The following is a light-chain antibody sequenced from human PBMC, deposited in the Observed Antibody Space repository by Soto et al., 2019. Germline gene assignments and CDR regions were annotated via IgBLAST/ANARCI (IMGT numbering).Light chain of an antibody. V-gene: IGKV3-20*01. CDR1: QSVTSSY. CDR2: GAS. J-gene: IGKJ1*01. Sequence: EIVLTQSPGTLSLSPGERATLSCRASQSVTSSYLAWYQQKPGQPGHAPRLLIYGASTRATGIPDRFSGSGSGTDFTLTISRLEPEDFAVYYCHQYGSSPWTFGQGSKVEIK. CDR3: HQYGSSPWT.